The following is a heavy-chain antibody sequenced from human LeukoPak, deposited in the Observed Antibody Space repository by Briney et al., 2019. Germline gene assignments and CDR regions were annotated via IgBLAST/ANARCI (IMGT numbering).Heavy chain of an antibody. J-gene: IGHJ3*02. V-gene: IGHV1-18*01. Sequence: GASVKVSCKASGYTFTNYVISWVRQAPGQGLEWMGWISAYNGNTSYAQKLQGRVTMTTDTSTSTAYMELRSLISDDTAVYYCARVKGFEYDNGDYANWSAFDIWGQGTMVTVSS. D-gene: IGHD4-17*01. CDR1: GYTFTNYV. CDR2: ISAYNGNT. CDR3: ARVKGFEYDNGDYANWSAFDI.